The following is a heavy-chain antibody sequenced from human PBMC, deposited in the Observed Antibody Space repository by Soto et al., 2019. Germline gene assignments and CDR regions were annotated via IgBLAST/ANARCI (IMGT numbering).Heavy chain of an antibody. Sequence: SETLSLTCAVSGGSISSSNWWSWVRQPPGKGLEWIGEIYHSGSTNYNPSLKSRVTISVDKSKNQFSLKLSSVTAADTAAYYCAKRIAAAATGNWFDPWGQGTLVTVSS. V-gene: IGHV4-4*02. CDR3: AKRIAAAATGNWFDP. CDR2: IYHSGST. D-gene: IGHD6-13*01. J-gene: IGHJ5*02. CDR1: GGSISSSNW.